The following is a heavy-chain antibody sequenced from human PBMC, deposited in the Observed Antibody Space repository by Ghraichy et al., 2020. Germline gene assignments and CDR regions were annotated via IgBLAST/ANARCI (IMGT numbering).Heavy chain of an antibody. D-gene: IGHD5-18*01. CDR3: ARSPIQLWHHYYFDY. Sequence: GGSLRLSCAASGFTVSSNYMSWVRQAPGKGLEWVSVIYSGGSTYYADSVKGRFTISRDNSKNTRYLQMNSLRAEDTAVYYCARSPIQLWHHYYFDYWGQGTLVTVSS. J-gene: IGHJ4*02. CDR1: GFTVSSNY. CDR2: IYSGGST. V-gene: IGHV3-53*01.